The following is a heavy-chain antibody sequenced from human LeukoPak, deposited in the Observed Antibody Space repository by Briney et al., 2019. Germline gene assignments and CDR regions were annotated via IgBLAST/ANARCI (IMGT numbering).Heavy chain of an antibody. D-gene: IGHD1-26*01. CDR1: GGSISSYY. V-gene: IGHV4-59*01. CDR2: IYYSGST. CDR3: ARDQPRRGPGNHDY. Sequence: PSETLSLTCTVSGGSISSYYWSWIRQPPGKGLVWIGYIYYSGSTNYNPSLKSRVTISVDTSKNQFSLKLSSVTAADTAVYYCARDQPRRGPGNHDYWGQGTLVTVSS. J-gene: IGHJ4*02.